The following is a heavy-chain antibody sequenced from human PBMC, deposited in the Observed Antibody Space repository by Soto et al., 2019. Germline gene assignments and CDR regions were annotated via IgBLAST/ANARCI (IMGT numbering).Heavy chain of an antibody. D-gene: IGHD6-13*01. CDR2: IYYSGST. J-gene: IGHJ5*02. V-gene: IGHV4-59*01. Sequence: QVQLQESGPGLVKPSETLSLTCTVSGGSISSYYWSWIRQPPGKGLEWIGYIYYSGSTNYNPSLKSRVTMSVDTSKNQCSLKLSSVTAADTAVYYCARDHLIAAAGLAPWGQGTLVTVSS. CDR3: ARDHLIAAAGLAP. CDR1: GGSISSYY.